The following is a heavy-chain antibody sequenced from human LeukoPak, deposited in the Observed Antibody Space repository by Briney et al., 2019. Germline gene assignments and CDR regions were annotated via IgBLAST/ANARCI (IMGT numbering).Heavy chain of an antibody. CDR2: ISAYNGNT. CDR1: GYTFTSYG. D-gene: IGHD1-26*01. V-gene: IGHV1-18*01. J-gene: IGHJ4*02. Sequence: EASVKVSCKASGYTFTSYGISWVRQAPGQGLEWMGWISAYNGNTNYAQKLQGRVTMTTDTSTSTAYMELRSLRSDDTAVYYCARDVFIVGATYFDYWGQGTLVTVSS. CDR3: ARDVFIVGATYFDY.